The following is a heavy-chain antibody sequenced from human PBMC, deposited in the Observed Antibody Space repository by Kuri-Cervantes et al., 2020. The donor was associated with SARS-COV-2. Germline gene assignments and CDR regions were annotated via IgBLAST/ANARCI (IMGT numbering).Heavy chain of an antibody. V-gene: IGHV3-21*01. Sequence: ESLLISCAASGFTFSSYSMNWVRQAPGKGLEWVSSISSSSSYIYYADSVKGRFTISRDNAKNSLYLQMSSLRAEDTAVYYCARVKLTGSMRAFDYWGQGTLVTVS. CDR3: ARVKLTGSMRAFDY. J-gene: IGHJ4*02. CDR1: GFTFSSYS. CDR2: ISSSSSYI. D-gene: IGHD3-9*01.